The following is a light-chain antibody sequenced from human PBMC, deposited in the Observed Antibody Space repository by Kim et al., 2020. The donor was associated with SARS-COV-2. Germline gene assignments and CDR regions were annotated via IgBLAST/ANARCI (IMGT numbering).Light chain of an antibody. V-gene: IGKV1-39*01. Sequence: DIQMTQSPSSLSASVGDRVTITCRASQSINKYLNWYQQKPGKAPKLLIFAASTLQSGVPSRFSGSGSGTDFTLTINSLQPEDSATYYCQQTNSAPLTFGGGTKVDIK. CDR2: AAS. J-gene: IGKJ4*01. CDR1: QSINKY. CDR3: QQTNSAPLT.